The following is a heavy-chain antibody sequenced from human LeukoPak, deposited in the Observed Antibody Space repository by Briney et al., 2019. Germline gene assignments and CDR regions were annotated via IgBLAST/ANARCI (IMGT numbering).Heavy chain of an antibody. CDR2: INWNGGST. Sequence: GGSLRLYCAASGFTFDDYGMSWVRQAPGKGLEWVSGINWNGGSTGYADSVKGRFTISRDNAKNSLYLQMNSMRAEDTALYYCARNGAAGTAYYFDYWGQGTLVTVSS. CDR1: GFTFDDYG. CDR3: ARNGAAGTAYYFDY. V-gene: IGHV3-20*04. D-gene: IGHD6-13*01. J-gene: IGHJ4*02.